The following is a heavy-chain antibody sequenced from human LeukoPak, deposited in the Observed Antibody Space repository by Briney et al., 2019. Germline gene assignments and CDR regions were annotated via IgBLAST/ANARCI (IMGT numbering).Heavy chain of an antibody. Sequence: ASVTVSCKASGYTFTTYFLHWVRQAPGQGLEWMGMINHSAGTKNYAQNFHGIVTITTDTSTTTVYMDLTSLRSEDTSVYYCARESPGGYFDYWAPGTLVTVSS. CDR1: GYTFTTYF. D-gene: IGHD3-16*01. V-gene: IGHV1-46*01. CDR3: ARESPGGYFDY. J-gene: IGHJ4*02. CDR2: INHSAGTK.